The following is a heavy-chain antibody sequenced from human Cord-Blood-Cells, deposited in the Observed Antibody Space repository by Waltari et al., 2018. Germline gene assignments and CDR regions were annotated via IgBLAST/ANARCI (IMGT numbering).Heavy chain of an antibody. V-gene: IGHV1-69*01. Sequence: QVQLVQSGAEVKKRGSSVKVSCKASGGTFSSYAIRWVRQAPGQGLEWMGGIIPIFVTANYAQKFQGRVTITADESTSTAYMELSSLRSEDTAVYYCASVKVGADAFDIWGQGTMVTVSS. CDR3: ASVKVGADAFDI. D-gene: IGHD1-26*01. CDR1: GGTFSSYA. J-gene: IGHJ3*02. CDR2: IIPIFVTA.